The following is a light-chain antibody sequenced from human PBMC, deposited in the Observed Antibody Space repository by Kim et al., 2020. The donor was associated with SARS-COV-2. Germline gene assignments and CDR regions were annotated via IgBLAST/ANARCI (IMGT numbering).Light chain of an antibody. CDR3: QQSYRTPRT. Sequence: ASVGDRVTSTCRASQSISIYLNWYQQKPGKAPKLLIYSASSLQSGVPSRFSGSGSGIDFTLTISSLQPEDFATYYCQQSYRTPRTFGQGTKVDIK. CDR1: QSISIY. J-gene: IGKJ1*01. V-gene: IGKV1-39*01. CDR2: SAS.